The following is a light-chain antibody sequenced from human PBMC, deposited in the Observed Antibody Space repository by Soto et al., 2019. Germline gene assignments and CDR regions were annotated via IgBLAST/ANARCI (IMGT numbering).Light chain of an antibody. Sequence: EIVLKTSPATVSLYQGASATXSCRASHRASTSLAWYQQKPGQAPRLLLYGSSSRATGIPDRFRGSGSGTEFTLTISRLESEDFAVYYCQQYGSLWTFGQGGKLDIK. CDR1: HRASTS. CDR3: QQYGSLWT. J-gene: IGKJ2*02. V-gene: IGKV3-20*01. CDR2: GSS.